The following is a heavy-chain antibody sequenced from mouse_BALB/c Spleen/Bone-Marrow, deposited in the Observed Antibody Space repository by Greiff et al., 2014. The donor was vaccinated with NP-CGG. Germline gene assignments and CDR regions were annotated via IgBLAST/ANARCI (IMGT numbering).Heavy chain of an antibody. Sequence: DVHLVESGGGLVKPGGSLKLSCAASGFAFSSYDMSWVRQTPEKGLEWVATIRSGGTDTYYSDSVKGRITISRDNARNTLYLQMSSLRSEDTALYYCARRRGYDYAFDYWGQGTTLTVSS. D-gene: IGHD2-4*01. V-gene: IGHV5-9*02. J-gene: IGHJ2*01. CDR2: IRSGGTDT. CDR3: ARRRGYDYAFDY. CDR1: GFAFSSYD.